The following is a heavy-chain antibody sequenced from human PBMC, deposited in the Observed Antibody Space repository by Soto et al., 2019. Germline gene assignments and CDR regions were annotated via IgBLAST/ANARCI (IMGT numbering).Heavy chain of an antibody. J-gene: IGHJ3*02. CDR2: ISYDGSNK. CDR3: AKGRKAEEDDAFDI. V-gene: IGHV3-30*18. Sequence: GGSLRLSCAASGFTFSSYGMHWVRQAPGKGLEWVAVISYDGSNKYYADSVKGRFTISRDNSKNTLYLQMNSLRAEDADVYYCAKGRKAEEDDAFDIWGQGTMVTVSS. CDR1: GFTFSSYG.